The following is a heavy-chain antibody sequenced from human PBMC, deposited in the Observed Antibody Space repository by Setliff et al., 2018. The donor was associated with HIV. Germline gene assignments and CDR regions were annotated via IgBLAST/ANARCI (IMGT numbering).Heavy chain of an antibody. CDR1: GGSITSSGYH. Sequence: SETLSLTCSVSGGSITSSGYHWGWIRQPPGKGLEWIGNIYYSGDTFYNASLRSRLTLSVDTSKNQFSLKLNSVTDSDTAMYYCTRHRGPPWDAFDIWGQGTMVTVSS. CDR3: TRHRGPPWDAFDI. V-gene: IGHV4-39*01. CDR2: IYYSGDT. J-gene: IGHJ3*02.